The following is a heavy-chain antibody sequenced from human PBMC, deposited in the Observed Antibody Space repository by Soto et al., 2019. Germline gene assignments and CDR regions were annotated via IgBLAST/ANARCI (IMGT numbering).Heavy chain of an antibody. V-gene: IGHV4-4*07. J-gene: IGHJ3*02. D-gene: IGHD2-2*01. Sequence: SETLSLTCSVSGGSINNDYWTWIRQSAGKGLEWIGRVNTSGRTTYNPSLKSRVTMSIDTSKNQFSLTLISVTAADTALYYCARLHLPALQGAFDIWGQGTMVTVSS. CDR3: ARLHLPALQGAFDI. CDR2: VNTSGRT. CDR1: GGSINNDY.